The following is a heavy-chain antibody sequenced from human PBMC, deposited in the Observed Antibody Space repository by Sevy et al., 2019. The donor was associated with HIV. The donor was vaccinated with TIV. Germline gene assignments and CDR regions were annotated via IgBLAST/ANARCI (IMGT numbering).Heavy chain of an antibody. CDR2: IYYSGST. J-gene: IGHJ4*02. CDR3: ARLVRDYVWGSLHSFDY. CDR1: GGSISSSSYY. V-gene: IGHV4-39*01. Sequence: SETLSLTCTVSGGSISSSSYYWGWIRQPPGKGLEWIGSIYYSGSTYYNPSLKSRVTISVDTSKNQFSLKLSSVTAADAAVYYCARLVRDYVWGSLHSFDYWGQGTLVTVSS. D-gene: IGHD3-16*01.